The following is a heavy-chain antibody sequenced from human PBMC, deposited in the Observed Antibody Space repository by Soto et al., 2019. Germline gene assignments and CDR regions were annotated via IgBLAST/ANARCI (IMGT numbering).Heavy chain of an antibody. J-gene: IGHJ4*02. CDR1: GFTFSSYA. V-gene: IGHV3-23*01. D-gene: IGHD6-19*01. CDR2: ISGSGGST. CDR3: AKTTRPPVAGTFDY. Sequence: VGSLRLSFSASGFTFSSYAMSWVRQAPGKGLEWVSAISGSGGSTYYADSVKGRFTISRDNSKNTLYLQMNSLRAEDTAVYYCAKTTRPPVAGTFDYWGQGTLVTVSS.